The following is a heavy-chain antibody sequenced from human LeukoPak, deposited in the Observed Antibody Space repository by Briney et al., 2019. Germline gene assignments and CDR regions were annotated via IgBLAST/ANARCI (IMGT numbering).Heavy chain of an antibody. V-gene: IGHV4-4*02. CDR3: ASKVRGAGGGWFDP. Sequence: NASGTLSLTCAVSGGSISSSNWWSWVRQPPGKGLEWIGEIYHSGSTNYNPSLKSRVTISVDTSKNQFSLKLSSVTAADTAVYYCASKVRGAGGGWFDPWGQGTLVAVSS. D-gene: IGHD3-10*01. CDR1: GGSISSSNW. J-gene: IGHJ5*02. CDR2: IYHSGST.